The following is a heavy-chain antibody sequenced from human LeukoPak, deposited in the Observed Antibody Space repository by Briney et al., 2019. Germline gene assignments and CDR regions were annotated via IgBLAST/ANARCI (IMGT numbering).Heavy chain of an antibody. CDR3: AKDRIVPAATFDY. J-gene: IGHJ4*02. Sequence: GRSLRLSCAASGFTFSDYYMSWIRQAPGKGLEWISYISHNATNKYYADSVKGRFTISRDNAKNSLFLQMNSLRAEDTAVYYCAKDRIVPAATFDYWGQGTLVTVSS. V-gene: IGHV3-11*04. CDR1: GFTFSDYY. CDR2: ISHNATNK. D-gene: IGHD2-2*01.